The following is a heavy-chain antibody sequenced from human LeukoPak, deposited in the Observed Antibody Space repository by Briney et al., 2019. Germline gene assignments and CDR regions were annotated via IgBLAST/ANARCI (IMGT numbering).Heavy chain of an antibody. D-gene: IGHD5-12*01. CDR2: IYYSGST. J-gene: IGHJ4*02. Sequence: SETLSLTCTVSGGSISSSSYYWGWIRQPPGKGLEWIGSIYYSGSTYYNPSLKSRVTISVDTSKNQFSLKLSSVTAADTAVYYCARVDSGYSGYEEIDYWGQGTLVTVSS. CDR1: GGSISSSSYY. CDR3: ARVDSGYSGYEEIDY. V-gene: IGHV4-39*07.